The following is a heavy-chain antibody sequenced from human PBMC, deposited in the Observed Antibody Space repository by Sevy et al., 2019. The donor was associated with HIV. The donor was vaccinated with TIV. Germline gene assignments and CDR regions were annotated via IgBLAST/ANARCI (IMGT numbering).Heavy chain of an antibody. CDR1: GYTFTSSE. J-gene: IGHJ4*02. CDR3: VRAMRDGSGWYGPTY. D-gene: IGHD6-19*01. V-gene: IGHV1-8*01. Sequence: ASVKVSCKASGYTFTSSEVNWVRQAPGQGLEWMGWINPNSGKTGYAQKLQGRVTMTRDTSVSTVFMELSSLTSEDTATYDCVRAMRDGSGWYGPTYWGQGTLVTVSS. CDR2: INPNSGKT.